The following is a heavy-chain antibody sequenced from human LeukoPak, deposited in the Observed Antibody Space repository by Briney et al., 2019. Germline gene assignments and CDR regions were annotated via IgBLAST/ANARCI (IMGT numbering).Heavy chain of an antibody. J-gene: IGHJ6*03. CDR1: GYTFTSYG. Sequence: ASVKVSCKASGYTFTSYGISWVRQAPGQGLEWMGWISAYNGNTNYAQKLQGRVTMTTDTSTSTAYMELRSLRSDDTAVYYCATDNIVVVPAASYYYYMDVWGKGTTVTVSS. D-gene: IGHD2-2*01. V-gene: IGHV1-18*01. CDR3: ATDNIVVVPAASYYYYMDV. CDR2: ISAYNGNT.